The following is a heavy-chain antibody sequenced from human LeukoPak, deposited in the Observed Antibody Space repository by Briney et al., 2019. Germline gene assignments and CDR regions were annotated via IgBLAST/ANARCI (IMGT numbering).Heavy chain of an antibody. D-gene: IGHD6-13*01. CDR1: GGSISSYY. J-gene: IGHJ4*02. CDR2: IYYSGST. V-gene: IGHV4-59*08. CDR3: ARHGYSSSWSYVDY. Sequence: KPSETLSLTCTVSGGSISSYYWSWIRKPPGKGLEWIGYIYYSGSTNYNPSLKSRVTISVDTSKNQFSLKLSSVTAADTAVYYCARHGYSSSWSYVDYWGQGTLVTVSS.